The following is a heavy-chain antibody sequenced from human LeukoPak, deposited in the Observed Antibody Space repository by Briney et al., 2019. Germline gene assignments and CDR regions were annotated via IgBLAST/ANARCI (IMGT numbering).Heavy chain of an antibody. CDR2: IRSKAYGGTT. Sequence: GGSLRLSCTASGFTFGDYAMSWFRQAPGKGLEWAGFIRSKAYGGTTEYAASVKGRFTISRDDSKSIAYLQMNSLKTEDTAVYYCQVDTAMLSYGMDVWGQGTTVTVSS. CDR3: QVDTAMLSYGMDV. J-gene: IGHJ6*02. D-gene: IGHD5-18*01. V-gene: IGHV3-49*03. CDR1: GFTFGDYA.